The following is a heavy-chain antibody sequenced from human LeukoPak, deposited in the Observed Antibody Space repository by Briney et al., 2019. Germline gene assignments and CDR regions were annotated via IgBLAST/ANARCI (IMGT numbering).Heavy chain of an antibody. J-gene: IGHJ4*02. CDR1: GGTFSSYA. D-gene: IGHD2-2*02. Sequence: SVKVSCKASGGTFSSYAISWVRQAPGQGLEWMGRIIPILGIANYAQKFQGRVTITADKSTSTAYMELSSLRAEDTAVYYCARGSQLLYPYYFDYWGQGTLVTVSS. CDR3: ARGSQLLYPYYFDY. V-gene: IGHV1-69*04. CDR2: IIPILGIA.